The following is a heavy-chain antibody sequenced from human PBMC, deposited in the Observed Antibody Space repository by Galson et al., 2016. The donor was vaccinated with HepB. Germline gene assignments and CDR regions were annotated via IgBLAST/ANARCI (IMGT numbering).Heavy chain of an antibody. D-gene: IGHD3-10*01. V-gene: IGHV1-8*01. CDR1: GYPFTSYD. CDR2: MNPNSGDT. J-gene: IGHJ1*01. CDR3: ARVQGRGFIMLNF. Sequence: SVKVSCKASGYPFTSYDINWVRQATGQGLEWMGWMNPNSGDTDYAQKFQDRVTMTRDTSISTAYMELTSLRSEDTAVYYCARVQGRGFIMLNFWGQGTLVTVSS.